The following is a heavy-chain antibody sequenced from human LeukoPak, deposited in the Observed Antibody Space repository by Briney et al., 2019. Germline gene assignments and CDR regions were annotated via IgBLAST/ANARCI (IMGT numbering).Heavy chain of an antibody. D-gene: IGHD4-17*01. CDR1: GFTFSDYY. Sequence: PGGSLRLSCAASGFTFSDYYMSWIRQAPGKGLEWVSYISSSGSTIYYADSVKGRFTISRDNPKNSLYLQMNSLRAEDTAVYYCARDQDDYEFPDYWGQGTLVTVSS. CDR2: ISSSGSTI. V-gene: IGHV3-11*01. CDR3: ARDQDDYEFPDY. J-gene: IGHJ4*02.